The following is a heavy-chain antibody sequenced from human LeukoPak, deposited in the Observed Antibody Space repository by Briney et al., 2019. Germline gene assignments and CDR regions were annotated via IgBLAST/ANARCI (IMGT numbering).Heavy chain of an antibody. CDR1: GFTFSSYA. J-gene: IGHJ4*02. CDR3: AKDLNYYDSSGSDY. V-gene: IGHV3-23*01. D-gene: IGHD3-22*01. Sequence: GGSLRLSCVASGFTFSSYAMSWVRQAPGKGLEWVSAISGSGGSTYYADSVKGRFTISRDNSKNTLYLQMNSLRAEDTAVYYCAKDLNYYDSSGSDYWGQGTLVTVSS. CDR2: ISGSGGST.